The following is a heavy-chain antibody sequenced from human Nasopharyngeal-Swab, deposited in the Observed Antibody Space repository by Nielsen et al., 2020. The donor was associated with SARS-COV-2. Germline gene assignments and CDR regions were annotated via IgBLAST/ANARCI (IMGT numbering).Heavy chain of an antibody. D-gene: IGHD5-12*01. Sequence: WIRQPPGKALEWLAGIFWDDDKWYSPSLEGRLTITKDTTKNQVVLRMTNVDPVDTGTYYCARVDVSGFYYYGLDVWGQGTTVTVSS. CDR2: IFWDDDK. J-gene: IGHJ6*02. CDR3: ARVDVSGFYYYGLDV. V-gene: IGHV2-5*02.